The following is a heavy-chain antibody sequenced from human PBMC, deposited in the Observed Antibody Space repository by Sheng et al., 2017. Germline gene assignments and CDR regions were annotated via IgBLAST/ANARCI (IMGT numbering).Heavy chain of an antibody. V-gene: IGHV1-2*06. CDR1: GYTFTGYY. CDR2: INPNSGGT. CDR3: ARTSHSNFYYFDY. J-gene: IGHJ4*02. Sequence: QVQLVQSGAEMKKPGASVKVSCKASGYTFTGYYMHWVRQAPGQGLEWMGRINPNSGGTNYAQKFQGRVTMTRDTSISTAYMELSRLRSDDTAVYYCARTSHSNFYYFDYWGQGTLVTVSS. D-gene: IGHD4-4*01.